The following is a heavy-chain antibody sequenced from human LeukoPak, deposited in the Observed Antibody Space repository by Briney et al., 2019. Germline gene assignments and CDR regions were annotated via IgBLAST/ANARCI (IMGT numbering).Heavy chain of an antibody. CDR2: VYYSGST. Sequence: SQTLSLTCVVSGDSINNNKWWSWVRQPPGKGLEWIGDVYYSGSTNYNPSLKSRVTMSVDKSKNQFFMKLNSVTAADTAVYYCTREEPEYNSGWSMDVWGQGTTVTVSS. CDR1: GDSINNNKW. CDR3: TREEPEYNSGWSMDV. V-gene: IGHV4-4*02. D-gene: IGHD6-19*01. J-gene: IGHJ6*02.